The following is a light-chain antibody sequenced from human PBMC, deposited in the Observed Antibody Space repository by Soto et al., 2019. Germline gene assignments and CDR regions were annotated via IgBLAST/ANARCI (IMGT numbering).Light chain of an antibody. J-gene: IGKJ4*01. CDR2: GAS. V-gene: IGKV3-20*01. CDR1: QSVRSNY. CDR3: QQYASSPLT. Sequence: EMVLTQSPGTLSLSSGESATHSCRASQSVRSNYLAWYQQRPGQAPRLLIYGASSRATGIPDRFGGSGSGTDFTLTISRLEPEDFAVYYCQQYASSPLTFGGGTKVEIK.